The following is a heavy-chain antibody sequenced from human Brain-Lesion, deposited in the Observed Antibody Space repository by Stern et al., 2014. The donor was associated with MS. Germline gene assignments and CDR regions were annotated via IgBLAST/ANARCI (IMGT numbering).Heavy chain of an antibody. CDR2: FDPEDGET. CDR3: ATLSPGAGGNYYRHFDY. Sequence: QVQLQQSGAEVKKPGASVKVPCKVSGYTLTELSMHWVRQAPRKGLEWMGGFDPEDGETIYAQKFQGRVTMTEDTSTDTAYMELSSLRSEDTAVYYCATLSPGAGGNYYRHFDYWGQGTLVTVSS. V-gene: IGHV1-24*01. D-gene: IGHD1-26*01. J-gene: IGHJ4*02. CDR1: GYTLTELS.